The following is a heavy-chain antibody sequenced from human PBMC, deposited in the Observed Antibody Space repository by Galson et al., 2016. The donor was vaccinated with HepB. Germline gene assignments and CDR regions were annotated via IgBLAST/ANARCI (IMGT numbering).Heavy chain of an antibody. V-gene: IGHV3-30-3*01. D-gene: IGHD3-10*01. CDR1: GFSFKDFA. CDR3: ARGAREFEY. J-gene: IGHJ4*02. CDR2: KSDDGSNE. Sequence: SLRLSCAVSGFSFKDFALHWVRQAPGKGLEWVAFKSDDGSNESYADSVKGRFTISRDNAKNTVFLQLNSLRTEDTTVYYCARGAREFEYWGQGTLVTVSS.